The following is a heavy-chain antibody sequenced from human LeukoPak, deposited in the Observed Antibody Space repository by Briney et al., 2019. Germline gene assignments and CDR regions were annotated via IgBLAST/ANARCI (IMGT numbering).Heavy chain of an antibody. CDR1: GFTFSSYS. V-gene: IGHV3-21*01. CDR3: ARATTYDILTGYFDY. J-gene: IGHJ4*02. D-gene: IGHD3-9*01. Sequence: PGGSLRLSCAASGFTFSSYSMNWVRQALGKGLEWVSSISSSSSYIYYADSVKGRFTISRDNAKNSLYLQMNSLRAEDTAVYYCARATTYDILTGYFDYWGQGTLVSVSS. CDR2: ISSSSSYI.